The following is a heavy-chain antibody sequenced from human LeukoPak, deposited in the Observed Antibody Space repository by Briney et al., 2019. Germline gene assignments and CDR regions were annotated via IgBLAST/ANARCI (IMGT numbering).Heavy chain of an antibody. Sequence: ASVKVSCKASGYTFTSYGISWVRQAPGQGLEWMRCISAYNGNTNYAQKLQGRVTMTTDTSTSTAYMELRSLRSDDTAVYYCARAGYSSGQNWFDPWGQGTLVTVSS. D-gene: IGHD6-19*01. CDR2: ISAYNGNT. CDR1: GYTFTSYG. V-gene: IGHV1-18*01. CDR3: ARAGYSSGQNWFDP. J-gene: IGHJ5*02.